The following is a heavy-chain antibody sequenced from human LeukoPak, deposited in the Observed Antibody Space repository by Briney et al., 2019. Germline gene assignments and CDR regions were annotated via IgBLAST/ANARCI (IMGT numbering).Heavy chain of an antibody. J-gene: IGHJ2*01. V-gene: IGHV4-39*07. CDR3: ARDAHVDTVKRYWYFDL. Sequence: SETLSLTCTVSGGSISSSSYYWGWIRPPPGKGLEWIVSIYYSGSTYYNPSLTSRFTISVDTSKNQFSLKLSSVTAADTAVYYCARDAHVDTVKRYWYFDLWGRGTLVTVSS. D-gene: IGHD2-2*02. CDR1: GGSISSSSYY. CDR2: IYYSGST.